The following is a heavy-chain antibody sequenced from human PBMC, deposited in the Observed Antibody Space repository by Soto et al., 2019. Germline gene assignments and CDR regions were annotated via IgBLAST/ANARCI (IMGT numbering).Heavy chain of an antibody. Sequence: SLRLSCAASGFSFNIYGMHGVRQATGKGLEWVAVISYDGSNKYYADSVKGRFTISRDNSKNTLYLQMNSLRAEDTAVYYCARDETYYDFWSGYYWSYYGMDVWGQGTTVIGSS. CDR1: GFSFNIYG. J-gene: IGHJ6*02. CDR2: ISYDGSNK. D-gene: IGHD3-3*01. CDR3: ARDETYYDFWSGYYWSYYGMDV. V-gene: IGHV3-30*03.